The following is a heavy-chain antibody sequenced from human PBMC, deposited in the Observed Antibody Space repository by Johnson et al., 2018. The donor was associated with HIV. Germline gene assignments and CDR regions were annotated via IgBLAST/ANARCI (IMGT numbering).Heavy chain of an antibody. J-gene: IGHJ3*02. Sequence: QVQLVESGGGLVQPGGSLRLSCAASGFTFSTYGMHWVRQAPGTGLEWVAVTSYDGGNKYYADSVKGRLTISRDNSKNTLYLQMNSLRAEDTAVYYCAKDRWYDSSGKSANLADDAFDIWGQGTMVTVSS. V-gene: IGHV3-30*19. CDR2: TSYDGGNK. CDR3: AKDRWYDSSGKSANLADDAFDI. CDR1: GFTFSTYG. D-gene: IGHD3-22*01.